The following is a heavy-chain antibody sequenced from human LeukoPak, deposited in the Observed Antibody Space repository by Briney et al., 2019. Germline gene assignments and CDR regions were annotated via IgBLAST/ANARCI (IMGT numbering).Heavy chain of an antibody. Sequence: SETLSLTCAVSDGSISSSNWWSWVRQPPGKGLEWIGEIYHSGSTNYNPSLKSRVTISVDKSKNQFSLKLSSVTAADTAVYYCERDYYFGSGRIDSWGQGTLVTVSS. CDR3: ERDYYFGSGRIDS. D-gene: IGHD3-10*01. V-gene: IGHV4-4*02. J-gene: IGHJ4*02. CDR2: IYHSGST. CDR1: DGSISSSNW.